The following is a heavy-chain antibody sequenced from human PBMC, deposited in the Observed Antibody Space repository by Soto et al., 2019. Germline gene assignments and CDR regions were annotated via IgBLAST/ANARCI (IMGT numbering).Heavy chain of an antibody. CDR3: ARDRADFYDSSTTFGDI. CDR2: ISAYNGNT. D-gene: IGHD3-10*01. V-gene: IGHV1-18*04. Sequence: QVQLVQSGSDVKRAGASVRVSYKASGYTFVSYGLSWVRQAPGQGLEWMGWISAYNGNTGYAEQFQDRVTLTTDTSTSTAYLELRSLRFDDTAIYYCARDRADFYDSSTTFGDIWGPGTLVTVSP. J-gene: IGHJ4*02. CDR1: GYTFVSYG.